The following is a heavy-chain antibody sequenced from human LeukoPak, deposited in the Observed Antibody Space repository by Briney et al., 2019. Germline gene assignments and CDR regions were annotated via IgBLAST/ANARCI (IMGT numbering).Heavy chain of an antibody. Sequence: SETLSLTCPVSGGSISSYYWSWIRQPPGKGLEWMGYIYYSGSTNHNPSLKSRVTISVDTSKNQFSLKLSSVTAADTAVYYCAREGVITTSFDYWGQGTLVTVSS. V-gene: IGHV4-59*12. CDR3: AREGVITTSFDY. CDR1: GGSISSYY. CDR2: IYYSGST. D-gene: IGHD3-22*01. J-gene: IGHJ4*02.